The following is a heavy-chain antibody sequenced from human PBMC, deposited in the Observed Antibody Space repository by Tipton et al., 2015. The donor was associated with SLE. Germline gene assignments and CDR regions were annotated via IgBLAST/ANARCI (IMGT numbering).Heavy chain of an antibody. Sequence: TLSLTCTVSGGSISSHYWSWIRQPPGKGLEWIGYIYYSGSTNYNPSLKSRVTISVDTSKNQFSLKLSSVTAADMAVYYCARESRYCSGGSCYSEFDYWGQGTLVTVSS. CDR1: GGSISSHY. J-gene: IGHJ4*02. CDR3: ARESRYCSGGSCYSEFDY. CDR2: IYYSGST. D-gene: IGHD2-15*01. V-gene: IGHV4-59*11.